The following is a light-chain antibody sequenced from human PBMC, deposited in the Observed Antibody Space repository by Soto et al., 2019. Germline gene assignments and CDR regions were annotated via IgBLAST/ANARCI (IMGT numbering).Light chain of an antibody. CDR1: SSDVGSFAL. CDR3: CSYAGSSTCV. Sequence: QSALTQPASVSGSPGQSITISCTGTSSDVGSFALVSWYQHHPGEAPKLIIYEVTKRPSGVSNRFSGSRSGNTASLTISGLQPDDEADFYCCSYAGSSTCVFGGGTKLTVL. V-gene: IGLV2-23*02. J-gene: IGLJ3*02. CDR2: EVT.